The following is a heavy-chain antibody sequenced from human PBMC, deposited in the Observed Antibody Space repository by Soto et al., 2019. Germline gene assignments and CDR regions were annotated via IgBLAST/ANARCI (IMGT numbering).Heavy chain of an antibody. J-gene: IGHJ4*02. Sequence: QVQLVESGGGVVQPGRSLSLSCTASGFTFSSYGMHWVRQTPGMGLEWVAHISYDGNNEHYTDSVKGRFTISRDNSKNKVYLQMNSLRTEDTALYYWAKETYYHDSSGYYVFDHWGQGTLVTVSS. CDR1: GFTFSSYG. D-gene: IGHD3-22*01. V-gene: IGHV3-30*18. CDR3: AKETYYHDSSGYYVFDH. CDR2: ISYDGNNE.